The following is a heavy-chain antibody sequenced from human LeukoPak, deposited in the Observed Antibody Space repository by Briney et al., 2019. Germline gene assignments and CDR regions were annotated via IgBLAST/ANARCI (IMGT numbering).Heavy chain of an antibody. CDR3: ARARIDY. J-gene: IGHJ4*02. Sequence: GGSLRLACAASGFTFSNYWMTWVRQAPGKGLEWVANIKEDGSEKYYVDSVKGRFTISRDNAKNSLYLQMNTLRAEDTAVYYCARARIDYWGQGTLITVSS. CDR2: IKEDGSEK. D-gene: IGHD1-14*01. V-gene: IGHV3-7*05. CDR1: GFTFSNYW.